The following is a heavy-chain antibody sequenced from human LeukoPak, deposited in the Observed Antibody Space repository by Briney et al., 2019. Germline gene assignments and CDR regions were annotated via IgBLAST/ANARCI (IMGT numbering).Heavy chain of an antibody. D-gene: IGHD2-15*01. CDR3: AREWSYYFDY. CDR1: GYSFTSYD. CDR2: MNSNSGHT. V-gene: IGHV1-8*01. Sequence: ASVKVSCKASGYSFTSYDINWVRQATGQGLEWMGWMNSNSGHTGYAQKFQGRVTMTRNTSMSTAYMELRSLRSDDTAVYYCAREWSYYFDYWGQGTLVTVSS. J-gene: IGHJ4*02.